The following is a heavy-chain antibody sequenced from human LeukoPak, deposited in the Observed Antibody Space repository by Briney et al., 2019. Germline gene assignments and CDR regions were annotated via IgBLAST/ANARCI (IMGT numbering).Heavy chain of an antibody. CDR2: IYYSGST. D-gene: IGHD6-6*01. CDR1: GGSISSYY. CDR3: ARLIISYSSSSRAPRFDP. J-gene: IGHJ5*02. V-gene: IGHV4-59*08. Sequence: SETLSLTCTVSGGSISSYYWSWIRQPPGKGLEWIGCIYYSGSTNYNPSLKSRVTISVDTSKNQFSLKLSSVTAADTAVYYCARLIISYSSSSRAPRFDPWGQGTLVTVSS.